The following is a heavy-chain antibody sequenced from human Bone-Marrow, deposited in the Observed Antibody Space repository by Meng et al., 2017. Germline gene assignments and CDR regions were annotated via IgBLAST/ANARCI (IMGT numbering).Heavy chain of an antibody. Sequence: QLQLQESGSGLVTPSQTLSLTCAVSGGSFSSRGYSWSWIRQPPRKGLGWIGYLYHSVPPYYHPPLTRRVTISLDRSKNPFSLKLTSVTAEDTAVYYWARDLPYASGAGGFDPWGQGTLVTVSS. CDR2: LYHSVPP. D-gene: IGHD3-10*01. V-gene: IGHV4-30-2*01. CDR1: GGSFSSRGYS. CDR3: ARDLPYASGAGGFDP. J-gene: IGHJ5*02.